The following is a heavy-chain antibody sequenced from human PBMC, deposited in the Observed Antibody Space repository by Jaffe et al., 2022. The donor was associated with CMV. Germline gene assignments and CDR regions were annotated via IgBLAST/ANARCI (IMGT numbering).Heavy chain of an antibody. D-gene: IGHD3-10*01. CDR3: AKRGVDYGSGGYLIGN. V-gene: IGHV3-23*01. Sequence: QLLQSGGDLVHPGGSLRLSCEASGFTFSNYAMSWVRQAPGKGLEWVSSITIDGRDTYYGESVKGRFTISRDNSKNALFLQMNNLRVDDTAVYYCAKRGVDYGSGGYLIGNWGQGTLVTVSS. CDR1: GFTFSNYA. CDR2: ITIDGRDT. J-gene: IGHJ4*02.